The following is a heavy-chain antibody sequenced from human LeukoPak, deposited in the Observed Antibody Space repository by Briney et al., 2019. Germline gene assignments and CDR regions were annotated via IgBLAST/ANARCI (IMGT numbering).Heavy chain of an antibody. CDR2: ISSSSSTI. D-gene: IGHD2-2*01. CDR1: GFTFSSYW. J-gene: IGHJ5*02. V-gene: IGHV3-48*02. CDR3: AGEYSSSWFGGWFDP. Sequence: GGSLRLSCAASGFTFSSYWMHWVRQAPGKGLEWVSYISSSSSTIYYADSVKGRFTISRDNAKKSLYLQMNSLRDEDTAVYYCAGEYSSSWFGGWFDPWGQGTLVTVSS.